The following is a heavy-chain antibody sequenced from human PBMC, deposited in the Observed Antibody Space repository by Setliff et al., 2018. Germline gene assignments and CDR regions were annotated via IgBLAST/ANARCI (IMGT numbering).Heavy chain of an antibody. J-gene: IGHJ6*03. CDR1: GDPFNAYG. D-gene: IGHD4-17*01. V-gene: IGHV1-69*10. CDR2: IIPVLGMT. CDR3: ARGPSPTVTPSRLIYFYHMDV. Sequence: SVKVSCKASGDPFNAYGVSWVRQAPGQGLEWMGAIIPVLGMTDYAQKFQGRLTITADQSTTTVYMELSSLRFDDTALYYCARGPSPTVTPSRLIYFYHMDVWGTGTKVTVSS.